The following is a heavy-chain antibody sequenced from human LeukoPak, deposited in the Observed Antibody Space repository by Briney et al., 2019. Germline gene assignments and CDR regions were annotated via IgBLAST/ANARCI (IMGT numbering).Heavy chain of an antibody. V-gene: IGHV4-34*01. CDR1: GGSFSGYY. CDR3: AGKRAYCSGGSCYSLEYYYYGMDV. D-gene: IGHD2-15*01. J-gene: IGHJ6*02. CDR2: INHSGST. Sequence: KPSETLSLTCAVYGGSFSGYYWSWIRQPPGKGLEWIGEINHSGSTNYNPSPKSRVTISVDTSKNQFSLKLSSVTAADTAVYYCAGKRAYCSGGSCYSLEYYYYGMDVWGQGTTVTVSS.